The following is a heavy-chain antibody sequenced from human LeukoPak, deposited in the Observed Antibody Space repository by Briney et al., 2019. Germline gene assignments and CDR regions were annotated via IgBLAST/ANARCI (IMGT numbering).Heavy chain of an antibody. J-gene: IGHJ4*02. CDR1: GYTFTGYY. D-gene: IGHD2-15*01. Sequence: GASVNVSFKASGYTFTGYYMHWVRRAPGQGLEWMAWINPNSGGTNHAQKFQGRVTMTRDTSISTAYMELSRLRSDDTAVYYCARPSFRGGGSSGSRNQLDYWGQGTLVTVSS. CDR2: INPNSGGT. CDR3: ARPSFRGGGSSGSRNQLDY. V-gene: IGHV1-2*02.